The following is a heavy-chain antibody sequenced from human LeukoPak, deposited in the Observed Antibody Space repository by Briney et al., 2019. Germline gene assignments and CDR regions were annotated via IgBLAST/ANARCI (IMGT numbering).Heavy chain of an antibody. CDR1: GFTFSSYW. Sequence: GGSLRLSCAASGFTFSSYWMSWVRQAPGKGLEWVVNIKQDGSEKYYVDSVKGRFTISRDNAKNSLYLQMNSLRAEDTAVYYCARDRDYYGSGSYYLGYWGQGTLVTVSS. J-gene: IGHJ4*02. V-gene: IGHV3-7*01. CDR2: IKQDGSEK. D-gene: IGHD3-10*01. CDR3: ARDRDYYGSGSYYLGY.